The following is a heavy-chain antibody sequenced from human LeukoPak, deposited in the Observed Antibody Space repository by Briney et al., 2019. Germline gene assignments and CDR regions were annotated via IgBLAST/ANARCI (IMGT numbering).Heavy chain of an antibody. CDR3: ARVKDIVVVPAATTSWFDP. J-gene: IGHJ5*02. D-gene: IGHD2-2*01. CDR1: GYTFTSYY. Sequence: ASVKVSCKASGYTFTSYYMHWVRQAPGQGLEWMGIINPSGGSTNYAQKFQGRVTITADESTSTAYMELSSLRSEDTAVYYCARVKDIVVVPAATTSWFDPWGQGTLVTVSS. V-gene: IGHV1-46*01. CDR2: INPSGGST.